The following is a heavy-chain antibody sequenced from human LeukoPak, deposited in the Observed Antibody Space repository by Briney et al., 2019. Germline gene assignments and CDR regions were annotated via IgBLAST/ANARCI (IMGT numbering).Heavy chain of an antibody. J-gene: IGHJ4*02. V-gene: IGHV3-30*18. D-gene: IGHD2-2*01. CDR1: GFTFSSYG. CDR2: ISYDGSSK. Sequence: GGSLRLSCAASGFTFSSYGMHWVRQAPGKGLEWVAVISYDGSSKYYADSVKGRFTISRDNSKNTLFLQMNSLKVEDTAVYYCAKDRDARFDSWGQGTLVIVSS. CDR3: AKDRDARFDS.